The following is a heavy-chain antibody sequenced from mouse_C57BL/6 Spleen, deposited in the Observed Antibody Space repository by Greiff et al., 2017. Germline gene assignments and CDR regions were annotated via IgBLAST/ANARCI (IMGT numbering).Heavy chain of an antibody. CDR1: GYTFTSYW. Sequence: QVQLQQPGAELVKPGASVKLSCKASGYTFTSYWMQWVKQRPGQGLEWIGEIDPSDSYTTYTQKFKGKATLTVDPSSSTADMQLSSLTSEDSAVYYCARGFAYYFDYWGQGTTLTVSS. V-gene: IGHV1-50*01. J-gene: IGHJ2*01. CDR2: IDPSDSYT. CDR3: ARGFAYYFDY.